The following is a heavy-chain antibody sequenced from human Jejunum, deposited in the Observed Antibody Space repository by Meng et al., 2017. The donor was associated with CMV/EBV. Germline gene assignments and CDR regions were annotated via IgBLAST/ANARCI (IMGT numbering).Heavy chain of an antibody. D-gene: IGHD1-26*01. J-gene: IGHJ4*02. CDR1: GFLFSNAW. Sequence: EGQLVESGGGLVKPGESLRLSCAASGFLFSNAWMSWVRQGPGKGLEWVGRIKSKADGETTDYASPVKGRFTISRDDSKNTLYLEMNSLKTEDTAIYYCTTAYGGSFSNWGQGTLVTVSS. V-gene: IGHV3-15*01. CDR3: TTAYGGSFSN. CDR2: IKSKADGETT.